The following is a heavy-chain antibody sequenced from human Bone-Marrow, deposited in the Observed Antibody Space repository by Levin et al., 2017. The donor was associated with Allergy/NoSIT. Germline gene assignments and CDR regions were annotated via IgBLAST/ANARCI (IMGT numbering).Heavy chain of an antibody. J-gene: IGHJ6*02. D-gene: IGHD6-13*01. CDR3: ARDRTITASGQTYYYGMDG. Sequence: SQTLSLPCTVSGGSISGYYWSWIRQPPGKGLEWIGYMYNSGSTKYNPSLKSRVTISVDTSKNQFSLKLNSVTAADAAVYYCARDRTITASGQTYYYGMDGWGQGTTVTVSS. V-gene: IGHV4-59*01. CDR1: GGSISGYY. CDR2: MYNSGST.